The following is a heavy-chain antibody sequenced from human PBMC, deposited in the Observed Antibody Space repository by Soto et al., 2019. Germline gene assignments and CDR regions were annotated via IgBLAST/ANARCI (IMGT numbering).Heavy chain of an antibody. Sequence: GGSLRLSCAASGFTFNTYSMNWVRQAPGKGLEWVSSISSSSAHIYYTDSVKGRFTISRDNAKNSLYLQMNSLRAEDTAVYYCTSLSRFALDYWGQGTLVTVSS. J-gene: IGHJ4*02. CDR2: ISSSSAHI. V-gene: IGHV3-21*01. CDR1: GFTFNTYS. D-gene: IGHD3-10*01. CDR3: TSLSRFALDY.